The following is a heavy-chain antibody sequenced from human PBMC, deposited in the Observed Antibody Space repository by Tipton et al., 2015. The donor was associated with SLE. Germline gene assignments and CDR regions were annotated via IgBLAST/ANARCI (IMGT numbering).Heavy chain of an antibody. Sequence: TLSLTCAVYGGSFSGYYWSWIRQPPGKGLEWIGEINHSGSTNYNPSLKSRVTISVDTSKNQFSLKLSSVTAADTAVYYCARVRRNDYGYGYYYYDMDAWGKGTTLTVSS. CDR2: INHSGST. J-gene: IGHJ6*03. CDR3: ARVRRNDYGYGYYYYDMDA. V-gene: IGHV4-34*01. D-gene: IGHD4-17*01. CDR1: GGSFSGYY.